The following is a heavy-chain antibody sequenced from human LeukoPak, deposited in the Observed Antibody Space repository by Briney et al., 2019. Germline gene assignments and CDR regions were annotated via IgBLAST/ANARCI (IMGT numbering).Heavy chain of an antibody. CDR2: IYSGGST. J-gene: IGHJ4*02. V-gene: IGHV3-53*01. CDR1: GFTVSSNY. Sequence: GGSLRLSCAASGFTVSSNYMSWVRQAPGKGLEWVSVIYSGGSTYYADSVKGRFTISRDNSKNTLYLQMNSLRAEDTAVYYCARIGLLCSSGWYYFDYWGQGTLVTVSS. CDR3: ARIGLLCSSGWYYFDY. D-gene: IGHD6-19*01.